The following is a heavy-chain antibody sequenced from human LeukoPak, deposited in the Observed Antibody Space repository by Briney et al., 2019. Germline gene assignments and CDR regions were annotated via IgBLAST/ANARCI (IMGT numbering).Heavy chain of an antibody. CDR2: IYYSGST. V-gene: IGHV4-39*07. Sequence: ASETLSLTCTVSGGSISSSSYYWGWIRQPPGKGLEWIGSIYYSGSTYYNPSLKSRVTISEDTSKNQFSLKLSSVTAADTAVYYCASLRGWYGPFDYWGQGTLVTVSS. CDR3: ASLRGWYGPFDY. J-gene: IGHJ4*02. D-gene: IGHD6-19*01. CDR1: GGSISSSSYY.